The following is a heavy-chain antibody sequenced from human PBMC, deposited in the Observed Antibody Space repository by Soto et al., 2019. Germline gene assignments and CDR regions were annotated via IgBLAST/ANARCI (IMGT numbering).Heavy chain of an antibody. Sequence: QLQLQESGSGLVKPSQTLSLTCAVSGGSISSGGYSWSWIRQPPGKGLEWIGYIYHSGSTYYNPSLKRRVTIPGDRSKNQFSLKLSSVTAADTAVHYCARGQVAAAQHWGQGTLVTASS. J-gene: IGHJ4*02. CDR2: IYHSGST. CDR3: ARGQVAAAQH. D-gene: IGHD2-15*01. V-gene: IGHV4-30-2*01. CDR1: GGSISSGGYS.